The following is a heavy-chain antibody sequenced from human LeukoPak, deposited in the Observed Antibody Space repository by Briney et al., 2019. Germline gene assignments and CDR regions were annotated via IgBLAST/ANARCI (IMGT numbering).Heavy chain of an antibody. Sequence: SETLSLTCAVYGGSFSGYYWSWIRQPPGKGLEWIGEINHSGSTNYNPSLKSRVTISVDTSKNQFSLKLSSVTAADTAVYYCARHEVDAFDIWGQGTMVTVSS. CDR3: ARHEVDAFDI. CDR1: GGSFSGYY. J-gene: IGHJ3*02. V-gene: IGHV4-34*01. CDR2: INHSGST.